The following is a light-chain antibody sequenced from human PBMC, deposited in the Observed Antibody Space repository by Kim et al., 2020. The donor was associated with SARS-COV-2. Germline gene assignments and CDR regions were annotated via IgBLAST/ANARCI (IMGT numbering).Light chain of an antibody. CDR3: NSRDSNDNVV. CDR2: GKN. CDR1: SLRTYY. Sequence: SSELTQDPAVSVALGQTVRITCQGDSLRTYYATWYQHKPGQATILVIYGKNNRPSGIPDRFSGSSSGNTASLTITGTQAGDEADYYCNSRDSNDNVVFGGGTQLTVL. J-gene: IGLJ2*01. V-gene: IGLV3-19*01.